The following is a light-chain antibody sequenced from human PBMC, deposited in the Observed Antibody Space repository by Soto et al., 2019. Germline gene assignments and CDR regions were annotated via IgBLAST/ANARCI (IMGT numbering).Light chain of an antibody. CDR3: QQYDSSST. CDR2: DAS. Sequence: DIPMTQSPSTLSASLGDRVAITCRASESVSAWLAWYQQKPGKAPKLLIYDASNLHSGVPSRFSASGSGTEFTLTISSLQPDDFATYYCQQYDSSSTFGQGTTVEIK. V-gene: IGKV1-5*01. CDR1: ESVSAW. J-gene: IGKJ1*01.